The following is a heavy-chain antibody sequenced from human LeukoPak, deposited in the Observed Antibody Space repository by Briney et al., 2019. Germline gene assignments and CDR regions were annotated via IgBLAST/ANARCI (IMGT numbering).Heavy chain of an antibody. D-gene: IGHD5-24*01. CDR2: INPNSGDT. J-gene: IGHJ5*02. V-gene: IGHV1-2*02. CDR1: GYTFTGYH. Sequence: ASVKISCKASGYTFTGYHMHWVRQAPGQGLEWMGWINPNSGDTNYAQKFRGRVTMTRDTSISTAYMELSRLRSDDTAVYYCARVAIEMASWFDPWGQGTLVTVSS. CDR3: ARVAIEMASWFDP.